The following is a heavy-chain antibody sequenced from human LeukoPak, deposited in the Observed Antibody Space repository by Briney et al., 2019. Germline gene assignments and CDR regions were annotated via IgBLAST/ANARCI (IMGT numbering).Heavy chain of an antibody. CDR3: ARTSLGGAWFDP. CDR2: IYYNGST. CDR1: GGSISSGDYY. V-gene: IGHV4-30-4*08. Sequence: SETLSLTCTVSGGSISSGDYYWSWIRQPRGKGLEWIGYIYYNGSTYYNPSLKSRVTISVDTSKNQFSLKLSSVTAADTAVYDCARTSLGGAWFDPWGQGTLVTVSS. D-gene: IGHD3-10*01. J-gene: IGHJ5*02.